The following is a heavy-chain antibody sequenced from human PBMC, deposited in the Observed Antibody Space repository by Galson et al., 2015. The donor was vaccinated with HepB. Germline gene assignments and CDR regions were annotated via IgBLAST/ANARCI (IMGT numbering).Heavy chain of an antibody. J-gene: IGHJ6*02. CDR3: AKDHQPSYVSYYYGMDV. V-gene: IGHV3-23*01. D-gene: IGHD3-16*01. CDR2: ISDSGGST. Sequence: SLRLSCAASGFTFTGYAMSWVRQAPGKGLEWLSTISDSGGSTYYADSVKGRFTISRDNSKNTLYLQMNSLRAEDTAVYYCAKDHQPSYVSYYYGMDVWGQGTTVTVSS. CDR1: GFTFTGYA.